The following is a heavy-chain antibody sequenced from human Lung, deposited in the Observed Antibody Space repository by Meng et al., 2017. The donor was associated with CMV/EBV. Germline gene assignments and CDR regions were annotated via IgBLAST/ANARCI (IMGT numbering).Heavy chain of an antibody. J-gene: IGHJ4*02. CDR3: ATVLTLGERSD. CDR1: GFTFSTYA. Sequence: GGXXRLSCTASGFTFSTYAISRVRQAPGQGLECVSGISGSGFSTYYAESVKGRFTISRDNSKNKLYLQMNSLRAEDTAIYYCATVLTLGERSDWGQGTLVTVSS. V-gene: IGHV3-23*01. CDR2: ISGSGFST. D-gene: IGHD3-3*01.